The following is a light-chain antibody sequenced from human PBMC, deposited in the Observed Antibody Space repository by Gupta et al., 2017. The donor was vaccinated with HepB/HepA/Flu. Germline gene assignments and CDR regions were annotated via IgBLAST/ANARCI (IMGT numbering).Light chain of an antibody. CDR3: HSNTTSSTRV. CDR2: DVS. Sequence: QSALTQPASVSGSPGQSITISCTGTSSDVGNYNYVSWYQPHPGKAPSLMFYDVSNRPSGGAHRSSGSNSGNAASLNTSAHPAEGAADYYCHSNTTSSTRVFGAGNKLTV. V-gene: IGLV2-14*03. CDR1: SSDVGNYNY. J-gene: IGLJ1*01.